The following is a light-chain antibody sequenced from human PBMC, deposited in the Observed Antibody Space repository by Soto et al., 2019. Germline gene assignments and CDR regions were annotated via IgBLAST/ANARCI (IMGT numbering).Light chain of an antibody. J-gene: IGLJ7*01. CDR1: TPNIGTHY. V-gene: IGLV1-47*01. CDR2: RND. Sequence: QPVLTQPPSASGTPGQRVTISCSGSTPNIGTHYVSWYRHLPGTAPKLLIHRNDQRPSGVPDRISASRSGTSASLAISGLRSEDEGDYYCAAWDDTLSGYVFGGGTQLTVL. CDR3: AAWDDTLSGYV.